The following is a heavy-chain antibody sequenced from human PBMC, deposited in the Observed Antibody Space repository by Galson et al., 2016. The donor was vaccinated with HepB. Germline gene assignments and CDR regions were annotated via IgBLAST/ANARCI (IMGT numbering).Heavy chain of an antibody. Sequence: DSVRGRFTVSRDNAKNTLFLEMSSLRAEDTAVYYCARDQTVAGPSCIDYWGQGTLVTVSS. J-gene: IGHJ4*02. CDR3: ARDQTVAGPSCIDY. D-gene: IGHD6-19*01. V-gene: IGHV3-74*01.